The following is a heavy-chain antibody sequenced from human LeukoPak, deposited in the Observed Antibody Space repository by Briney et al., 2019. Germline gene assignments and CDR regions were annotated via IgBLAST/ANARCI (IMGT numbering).Heavy chain of an antibody. D-gene: IGHD3-22*01. J-gene: IGHJ4*02. Sequence: PGGSLRLSCAASGFTFTNAWMSWVRQAPGKGLEWIGHIKSKADGETTDFAAPVKGRFTISRDDLKHTLYLQMDSLKTDDTAVYYCAKYDTFVNLDYWGQGTLVTVSS. V-gene: IGHV3-15*01. CDR1: GFTFTNAW. CDR3: AKYDTFVNLDY. CDR2: IKSKADGETT.